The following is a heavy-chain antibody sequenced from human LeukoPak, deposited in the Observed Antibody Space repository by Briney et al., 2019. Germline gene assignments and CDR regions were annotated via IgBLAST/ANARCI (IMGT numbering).Heavy chain of an antibody. Sequence: ASVKVSCKASGYTFTGYYMHWVRQAPGQGLEXXXXXXPNSGGTNYAQKFQGRVTMTRDTSISTAYMELSRLRSDDTAVYYCARDCGSGSDYYYGMDVWGQGTTVTVSS. V-gene: IGHV1-2*02. D-gene: IGHD3-10*01. CDR3: ARDCGSGSDYYYGMDV. CDR2: XXPNSGGT. J-gene: IGHJ6*02. CDR1: GYTFTGYY.